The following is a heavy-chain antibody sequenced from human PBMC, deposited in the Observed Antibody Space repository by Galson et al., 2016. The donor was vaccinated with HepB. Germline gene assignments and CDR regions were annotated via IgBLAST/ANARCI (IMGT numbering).Heavy chain of an antibody. J-gene: IGHJ5*02. CDR3: TKGERDLGLES. Sequence: ETLSLTCTISGASISSRNWWSWVRQSPEKGLEWIGEIFHSGATNYNPSLQSRATMSVDNSKNQFFLKLNSLHAAYTAVYYCTKGERDLGLESWGQGTLLTVSA. V-gene: IGHV4-4*02. D-gene: IGHD1-26*01. CDR1: GASISSRNW. CDR2: IFHSGAT.